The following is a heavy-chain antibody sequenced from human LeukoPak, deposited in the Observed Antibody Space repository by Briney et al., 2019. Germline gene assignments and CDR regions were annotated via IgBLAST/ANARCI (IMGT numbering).Heavy chain of an antibody. V-gene: IGHV3-48*02. CDR2: ISGSSRTI. Sequence: GGSLRLSCAASGFTFSNFAMTWVRQAPGKGPEWVSYISGSSRTIYYADSVKGRFTISRDNAKNSLYLQMNSLRDEDTAVYYCARNEWADYWGQGTLVTVSS. D-gene: IGHD1-26*01. CDR3: ARNEWADY. CDR1: GFTFSNFA. J-gene: IGHJ4*02.